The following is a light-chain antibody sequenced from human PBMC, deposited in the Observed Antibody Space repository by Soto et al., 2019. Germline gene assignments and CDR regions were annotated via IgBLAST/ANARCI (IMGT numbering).Light chain of an antibody. J-gene: IGKJ2*01. Sequence: EIVLTQSPGTLSLSPGERATLSCRASQSVTSNFLAWYRQKPGQAPRLLIYGASSRATGIPDRFSGSGSGTDFTVTISRLEPEDFAVYYCQQYRTFGQGNKLEIK. CDR2: GAS. CDR3: QQYRT. CDR1: QSVTSNF. V-gene: IGKV3-20*01.